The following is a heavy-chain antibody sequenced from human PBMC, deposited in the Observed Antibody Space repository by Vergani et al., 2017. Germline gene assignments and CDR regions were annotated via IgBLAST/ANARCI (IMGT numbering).Heavy chain of an antibody. D-gene: IGHD2-15*01. CDR1: GYTFTGYY. CDR2: INPNSGGT. Sequence: QVQLVQSGAEVKKPGASVKVSCKASGYTFTGYYMHWVRQAPGQGLEWMGWINPNSGGTNYAQKFQGRVTMTRDTSISTAYMELSRLRSDDTAVYYCARGPYCSGGSCYYIEGDWFDPWGQGTLVTVSS. V-gene: IGHV1-2*02. CDR3: ARGPYCSGGSCYYIEGDWFDP. J-gene: IGHJ5*02.